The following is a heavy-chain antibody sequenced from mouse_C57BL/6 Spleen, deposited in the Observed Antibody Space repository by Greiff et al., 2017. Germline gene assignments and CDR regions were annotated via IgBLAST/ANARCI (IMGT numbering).Heavy chain of an antibody. CDR2: IYPGSGST. V-gene: IGHV1-55*01. D-gene: IGHD1-1*01. CDR3: TRGIYTTRVEYFDY. CDR1: GYTFTSYW. J-gene: IGHJ2*01. Sequence: QVQLQQSGAELVKPGASVKMSCKASGYTFTSYWITWVKQRPGQGLEWIGDIYPGSGSTNYNEKFKSKATLTVDTSSSTAYMQLSSLTSEDSAFYYCTRGIYTTRVEYFDYWGKGTTLTVSS.